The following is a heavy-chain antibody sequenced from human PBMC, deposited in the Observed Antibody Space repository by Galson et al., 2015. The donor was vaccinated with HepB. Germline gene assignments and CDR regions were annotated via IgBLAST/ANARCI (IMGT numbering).Heavy chain of an antibody. CDR3: ATERARIAAAGTGDAFDI. CDR2: INPSTGST. CDR1: GYTFTSYY. Sequence: SVKVSCKASGYTFTSYYMHWVRQAPGQGLEWMGIINPSTGSTANAQKFQGRVTMTRDTSTRTVYMELSSLRSEDTAVYYCATERARIAAAGTGDAFDIWGQGTMVTVSS. D-gene: IGHD6-13*01. J-gene: IGHJ3*02. V-gene: IGHV1-46*01.